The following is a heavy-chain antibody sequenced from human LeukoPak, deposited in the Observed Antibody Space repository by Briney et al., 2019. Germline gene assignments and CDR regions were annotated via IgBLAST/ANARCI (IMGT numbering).Heavy chain of an antibody. CDR2: IKQDGSVT. V-gene: IGHV3-7*03. J-gene: IGHJ4*02. CDR3: ATDRGWRTSGYYLYYFEY. D-gene: IGHD3-3*01. Sequence: GGSLRLSCAASGFTLSGYWMSWVRQTPGKGLEWVANIKQDGSVTRSVDSMKGRFTISRDNTKNSLYLEMNSLKAEDTAVYYCATDRGWRTSGYYLYYFEYWGQGTLVTFSS. CDR1: GFTLSGYW.